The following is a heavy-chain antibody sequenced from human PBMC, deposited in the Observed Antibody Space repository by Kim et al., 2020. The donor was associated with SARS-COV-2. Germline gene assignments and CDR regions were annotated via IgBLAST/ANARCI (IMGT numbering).Heavy chain of an antibody. Sequence: YYGDSEKGRFTISRENCKNTVSLLMNSLRSVDTAVYYCARGPVTTGLYIDYWGRGTLVTVSS. D-gene: IGHD4-17*01. CDR3: ARGPVTTGLYIDY. J-gene: IGHJ4*02. V-gene: IGHV3-23*03.